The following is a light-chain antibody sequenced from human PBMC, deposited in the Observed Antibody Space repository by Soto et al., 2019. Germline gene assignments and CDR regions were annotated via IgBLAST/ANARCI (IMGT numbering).Light chain of an antibody. Sequence: QSALTQPASVSGSPGQSITISCTGSSSDVGGYNYVSWYQQHPGKAPKLMIYEVSNRPSGISNRFSGSKSGNTASLTLSGLQAEDEADYYCQSYDRSLSGWVFGGGTKVTVL. V-gene: IGLV2-14*01. CDR2: EVS. CDR3: QSYDRSLSGWV. J-gene: IGLJ3*02. CDR1: SSDVGGYNY.